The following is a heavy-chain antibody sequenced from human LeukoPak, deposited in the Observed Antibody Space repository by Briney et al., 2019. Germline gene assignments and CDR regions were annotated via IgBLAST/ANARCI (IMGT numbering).Heavy chain of an antibody. V-gene: IGHV3-23*01. J-gene: IGHJ6*03. CDR1: GFTFSSYA. CDR2: ISGSAGST. CDR3: AKVPLTWLVRDYYYMEV. Sequence: GGSLRLSCAASGFTFSSYAMSWVRQAPGKGLEWVSGISGSAGSTYYADFVKGRFTISRDNSKTTLYLQMNGLRAEDTAVYYCAKVPLTWLVRDYYYMEVWGKGTTVIVSS. D-gene: IGHD2-21*01.